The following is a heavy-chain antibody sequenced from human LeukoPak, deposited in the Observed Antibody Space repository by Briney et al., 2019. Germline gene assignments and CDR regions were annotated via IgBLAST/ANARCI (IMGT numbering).Heavy chain of an antibody. CDR1: GFTFSSYG. J-gene: IGHJ5*02. CDR2: ISYDGSNK. CDR3: ARDQGYSYGYDA. Sequence: GRSLRLSCAASGFTFSSYGMHWVRQAPGKGLEWVAVISYDGSNKYYADSVKGRFTISRDNSKNTLYLQMNSLRAEDTAVYYCARDQGYSYGYDAWGQGTLVTVSS. V-gene: IGHV3-30*03. D-gene: IGHD5-18*01.